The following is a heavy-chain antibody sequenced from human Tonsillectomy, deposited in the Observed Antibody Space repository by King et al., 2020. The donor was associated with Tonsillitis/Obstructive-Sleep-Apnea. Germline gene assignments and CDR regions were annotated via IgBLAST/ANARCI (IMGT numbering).Heavy chain of an antibody. CDR2: IKEDGSEK. Sequence: VQLVEFGGGLVQPEGSLRISCAASGFTFNNYWMSWVRQAPGKGLEWVANIKEDGSEKYYVDSVKGRFTISRDNAKKLMYLQMNSLRAEDTAVYYCAREGRLLWGSFRYFDYWGQGILVTVSS. J-gene: IGHJ4*02. CDR1: GFTFNNYW. CDR3: AREGRLLWGSFRYFDY. V-gene: IGHV3-7*04. D-gene: IGHD3-16*02.